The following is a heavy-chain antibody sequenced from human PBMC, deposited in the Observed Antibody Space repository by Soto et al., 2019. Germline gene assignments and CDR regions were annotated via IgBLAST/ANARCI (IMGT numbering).Heavy chain of an antibody. Sequence: SETLSLTCTVSGGSISSGGYYWNWIRQHPGKGLEWIGYIYYSGITYYNPSLESRVTISVDTSKNQFSLKLSSVTAADTAVYYCARGGRRARVLWFGEPTNWFDPWGQGTLVTVSS. D-gene: IGHD3-10*01. V-gene: IGHV4-31*03. CDR1: GGSISSGGYY. CDR3: ARGGRRARVLWFGEPTNWFDP. CDR2: IYYSGIT. J-gene: IGHJ5*02.